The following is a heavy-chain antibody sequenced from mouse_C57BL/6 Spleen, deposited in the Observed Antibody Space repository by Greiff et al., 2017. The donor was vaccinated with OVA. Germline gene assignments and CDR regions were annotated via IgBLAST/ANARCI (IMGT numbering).Heavy chain of an antibody. CDR1: GYTFTSYW. CDR3: ASRDWDEGYYFDY. D-gene: IGHD4-1*01. V-gene: IGHV1-59*01. Sequence: QVHVKQPGAELVRPGTSVKLSCKASGYTFTSYWMHWVKQRPGQGLEWIGVIDPSDSYTNYNQKFKGKATLTVDTSSSTAYMQLSSLTSEDSAVYYCASRDWDEGYYFDYWGQGTTLTVSS. CDR2: IDPSDSYT. J-gene: IGHJ2*01.